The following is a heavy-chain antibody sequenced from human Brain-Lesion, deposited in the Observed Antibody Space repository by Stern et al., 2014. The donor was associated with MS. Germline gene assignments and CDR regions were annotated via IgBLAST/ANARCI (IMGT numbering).Heavy chain of an antibody. CDR1: GFTFSSYT. J-gene: IGHJ6*02. CDR3: ARVETPLADFYYYYGMDV. Sequence: EVQLVESGGGLVKPGGSLRLSCAASGFTFSSYTMNWVRQAPGKGLEWVSSINRGSDYRDYADSVKGRFTISRDNAKNSLYLQMNSLRAEDTALYYCARVETPLADFYYYYGMDVWGQGTTVTVSS. CDR2: INRGSDYR. V-gene: IGHV3-21*01. D-gene: IGHD5-18*01.